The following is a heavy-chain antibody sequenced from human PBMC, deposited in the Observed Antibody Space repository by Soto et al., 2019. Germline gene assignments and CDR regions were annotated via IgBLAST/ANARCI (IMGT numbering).Heavy chain of an antibody. CDR2: IYYSGST. V-gene: IGHV4-59*08. CDR1: GGSISSYY. CDR3: ARFGSIQVFDY. J-gene: IGHJ4*02. D-gene: IGHD3-16*01. Sequence: TLSLTCTVSGGSISSYYWSWIRQPPGKGLEWIGYIYYSGSTNYNPSLKSRVTISVDTSKNQFSLKLSSVTAADTAVYYCARFGSIQVFDYWGQGTLVTVSS.